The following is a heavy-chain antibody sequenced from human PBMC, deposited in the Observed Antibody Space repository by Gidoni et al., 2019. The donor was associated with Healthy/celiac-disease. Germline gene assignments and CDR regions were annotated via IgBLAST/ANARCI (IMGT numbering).Heavy chain of an antibody. J-gene: IGHJ4*02. D-gene: IGHD3-3*01. CDR3: ARDRGLVRFLEGSLGY. CDR1: GFTFSSYG. Sequence: QVQLVESGGGVVQPGRSRSLSCAASGFTFSSYGMHWVRQAPGKGLEWGAVIWYDGSNKYYADSVKGRFTISRDNSKNTLYLQMNSLRAEDTAVYYCARDRGLVRFLEGSLGYWGQGTLVTVSS. V-gene: IGHV3-33*01. CDR2: IWYDGSNK.